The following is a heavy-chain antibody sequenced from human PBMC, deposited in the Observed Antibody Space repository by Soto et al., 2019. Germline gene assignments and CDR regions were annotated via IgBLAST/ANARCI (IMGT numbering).Heavy chain of an antibody. Sequence: EVQLVESGGGLVKPGGSLRLSCAASGFTLSSYSMNWVRQAPGKGLEWVSSISSSSTYIYYADSVKGRFTISRDNAKNSVYLQMNSLRAEDTAVYYCATWHEREHAFDVWGQGTTVTISS. J-gene: IGHJ3*01. CDR1: GFTLSSYS. CDR3: ATWHEREHAFDV. CDR2: ISSSSTYI. V-gene: IGHV3-21*01. D-gene: IGHD1-1*01.